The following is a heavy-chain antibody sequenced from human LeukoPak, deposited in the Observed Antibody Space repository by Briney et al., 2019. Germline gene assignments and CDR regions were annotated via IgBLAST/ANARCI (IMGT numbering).Heavy chain of an antibody. CDR1: GFTFSSYG. Sequence: AGGSLRLSCAASGFTFSSYGMHWVRQAPGKGLEWVAVIWYDGSNKYYADSVKGRFTISRDISKNTLYLQMNSLRAEDTAVYYCAREKFLTAAGTRGSWFDPWGQGTLVTVSS. CDR3: AREKFLTAAGTRGSWFDP. J-gene: IGHJ5*02. CDR2: IWYDGSNK. V-gene: IGHV3-33*08. D-gene: IGHD6-13*01.